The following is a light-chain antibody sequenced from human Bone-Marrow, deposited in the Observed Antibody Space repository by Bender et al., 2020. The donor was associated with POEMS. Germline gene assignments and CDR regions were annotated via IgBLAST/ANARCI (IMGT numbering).Light chain of an antibody. V-gene: IGLV2-23*02. CDR2: EVA. CDR3: CSYAGCSTFM. CDR1: SSDLGTYDL. Sequence: QSALTQPASVSGSPGQSITISCTGTSSDLGTYDLVSWYQQHPGKAPKLIIYEVAKRPPGVSDRLSGSKSGNTASLAVSGLQADGEADYARCSYAGCSTFMFGGGTKLTVL. J-gene: IGLJ3*02.